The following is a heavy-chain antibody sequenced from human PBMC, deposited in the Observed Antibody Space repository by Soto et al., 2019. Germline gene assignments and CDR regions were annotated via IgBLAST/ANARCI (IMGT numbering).Heavy chain of an antibody. V-gene: IGHV3-33*01. CDR3: ARVPAVAGTTDGDE. Sequence: QVQLVESGGGVVQPGRSLRLSCAASGFTFSSYGMHWVRQAPGKGLEWVAVIWYDGSNKYYADSVKGRFTISRDNSKNPLYLQMTSLRAEDTGVYYCARVPAVAGTTDGDEWGQGTLVTVSS. J-gene: IGHJ4*02. D-gene: IGHD6-19*01. CDR2: IWYDGSNK. CDR1: GFTFSSYG.